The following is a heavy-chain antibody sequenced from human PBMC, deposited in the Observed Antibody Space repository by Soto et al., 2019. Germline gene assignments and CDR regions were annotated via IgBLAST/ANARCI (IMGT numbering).Heavy chain of an antibody. V-gene: IGHV3-30-3*01. CDR2: ISYDGSNK. D-gene: IGHD6-13*01. Sequence: PGGSLRLSCAASGFTFSSYAMHWVRQAPGKGLEWVAVISYDGSNKYYADSVKGRFTISRDNSKNTLYLQMNSLRAEDTAVYYYARGPGSSWKGSRPSDFAYWGQGTLVTVSS. J-gene: IGHJ4*02. CDR3: ARGPGSSWKGSRPSDFAY. CDR1: GFTFSSYA.